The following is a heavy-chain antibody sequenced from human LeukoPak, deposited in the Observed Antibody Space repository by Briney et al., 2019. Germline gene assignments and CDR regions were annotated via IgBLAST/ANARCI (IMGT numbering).Heavy chain of an antibody. J-gene: IGHJ2*01. Sequence: ASVKVSCKASGYTFTGYYMHWVRQAPGQGLGWMGRINPNSGGTNYAQKFQGRVTMTRDTSISTAYMELSRLRSDDTAVYYCAREYSSSPWYFDLWGRGTLVTVSS. CDR3: AREYSSSPWYFDL. V-gene: IGHV1-2*06. CDR2: INPNSGGT. CDR1: GYTFTGYY. D-gene: IGHD6-6*01.